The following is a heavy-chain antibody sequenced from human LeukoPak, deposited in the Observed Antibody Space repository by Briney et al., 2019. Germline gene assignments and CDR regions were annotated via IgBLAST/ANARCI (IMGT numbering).Heavy chain of an antibody. D-gene: IGHD4-17*01. V-gene: IGHV4-4*07. J-gene: IGHJ4*02. CDR3: AREGRYGDYEGY. CDR2: IYSSGST. CDR1: GGSLSSYY. Sequence: SETLSLTCTVSGGSLSSYYWSWIRQPAGKGLEWIGRIYSSGSTNYNPPLKSRVTMSVDTSKNQFSLTLSSVTVADTAVYYCAREGRYGDYEGYWGQGTLVTVSS.